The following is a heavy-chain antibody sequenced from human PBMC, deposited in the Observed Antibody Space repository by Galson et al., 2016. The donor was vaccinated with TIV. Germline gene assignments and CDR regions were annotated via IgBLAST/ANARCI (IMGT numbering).Heavy chain of an antibody. CDR3: ARLTPCGGDCYYFDY. J-gene: IGHJ4*02. CDR1: GGTLNNYA. CDR2: LLPLSATT. Sequence: SVKVSCKASGGTLNNYAVNWVRQAPGQGLEWMGGLLPLSATTNYAQKFQGRTSITADESTSTAYMELSSLRSEDTAEYYCARLTPCGGDCYYFDYWGQGTLVTVSS. V-gene: IGHV1-69*13. D-gene: IGHD2-21*02.